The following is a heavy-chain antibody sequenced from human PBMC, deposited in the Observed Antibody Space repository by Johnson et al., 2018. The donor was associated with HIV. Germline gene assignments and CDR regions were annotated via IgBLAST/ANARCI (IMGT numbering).Heavy chain of an antibody. Sequence: QVQLVESGGGLVKPGGSLRLSCAASRLTFSSYGMHWVRQAPGKGLEWVTIISFDGTNRFYADSVKGRFTISRDNSKNTLYLQMNSLRAEDTAVYYCARGDRYHAFDIWGQGTMVTVSS. CDR3: ARGDRYHAFDI. D-gene: IGHD3-16*02. J-gene: IGHJ3*02. V-gene: IGHV3-30*03. CDR2: ISFDGTNR. CDR1: RLTFSSYG.